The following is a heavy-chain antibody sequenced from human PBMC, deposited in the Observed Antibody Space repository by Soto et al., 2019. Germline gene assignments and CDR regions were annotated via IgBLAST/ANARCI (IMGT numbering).Heavy chain of an antibody. CDR2: IDYSGST. CDR3: ARGKYCSSTSCYISYQALRGYYGMDV. D-gene: IGHD2-2*02. Sequence: SETLSLTCTVSGGSMLDYYCSCIRHPPVKGLEWIVYIDYSGSTKYNPALKSRVTMSVETSKNHFSLKLNSVTTADTAVYYCARGKYCSSTSCYISYQALRGYYGMDVWGQGTTVTVSS. CDR1: GGSMLDYY. V-gene: IGHV4-59*01. J-gene: IGHJ6*02.